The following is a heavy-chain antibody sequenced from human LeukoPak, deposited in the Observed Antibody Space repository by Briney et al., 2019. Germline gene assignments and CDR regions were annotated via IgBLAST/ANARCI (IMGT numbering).Heavy chain of an antibody. Sequence: PSETLSLTCTVSGGSIRSYYYNWIRQTPVKGLEWIGYIYHDVATSYNPSLKSRVTMSVDTSMNQFSLTLISATAADTAVYYCARAQVASRIRLEHWGQGILVTVSS. D-gene: IGHD5-12*01. J-gene: IGHJ1*01. CDR2: IYHDVAT. V-gene: IGHV4-59*01. CDR1: GGSIRSYY. CDR3: ARAQVASRIRLEH.